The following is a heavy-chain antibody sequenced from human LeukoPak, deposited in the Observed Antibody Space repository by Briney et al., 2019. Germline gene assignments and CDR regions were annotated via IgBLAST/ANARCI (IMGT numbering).Heavy chain of an antibody. J-gene: IGHJ1*01. V-gene: IGHV1-18*01. D-gene: IGHD6-6*01. CDR1: GYTFTSYG. Sequence: ASVKVSCKASGYTFTSYGISWVRQAPGQGLEWMGWISAYNGNTNYAQKLQGRVTITTDESTSTAYMELSSLRSEDTAVYYCARDSSSKYFQHRGQGTLVTVSS. CDR2: ISAYNGNT. CDR3: ARDSSSKYFQH.